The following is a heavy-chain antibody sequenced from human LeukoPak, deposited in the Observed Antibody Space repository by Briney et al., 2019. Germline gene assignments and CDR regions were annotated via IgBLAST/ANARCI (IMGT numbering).Heavy chain of an antibody. CDR2: IKHDGSER. CDR3: ARDSGLSGYDLLDY. V-gene: IGHV3-7*01. D-gene: IGHD5-12*01. J-gene: IGHJ4*02. CDR1: GFTFSTYW. Sequence: PGGSLRLSCVASGFTFSTYWMTSVRQAPGKGLESVANIKHDGSERYYVDSVKGRFTISRDNAKNSVYLQMSSLRAEDTAVYYCARDSGLSGYDLLDYWGQGTLVTVSS.